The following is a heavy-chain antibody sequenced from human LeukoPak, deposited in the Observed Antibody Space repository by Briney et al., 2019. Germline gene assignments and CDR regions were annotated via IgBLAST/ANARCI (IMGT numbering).Heavy chain of an antibody. J-gene: IGHJ4*02. Sequence: SETLSLTCTVSGGSISRSSYYWGWIRQPPGKGLEWIGSIYYSDSGKMYYNPSLKSRVTISADTSKNQFSLKVSSVTAADTAVFYCVRYVVSGSGIYYFDYWGQGTLVTVSS. CDR1: GGSISRSSYY. CDR3: VRYVVSGSGIYYFDY. D-gene: IGHD3-10*01. V-gene: IGHV4-39*01. CDR2: IYYSDSGKM.